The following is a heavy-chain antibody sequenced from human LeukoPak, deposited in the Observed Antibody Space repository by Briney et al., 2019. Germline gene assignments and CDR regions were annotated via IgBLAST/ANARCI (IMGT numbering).Heavy chain of an antibody. J-gene: IGHJ4*02. CDR1: GFGFTNAW. D-gene: IGHD3-10*01. CDR2: IKSKGDGETT. V-gene: IGHV3-15*01. CDR3: TTDLGITMIRGVIVY. Sequence: GGPLRLSCAASGFGFTNAWMSWVRQAPGKGLEWVGRIKSKGDGETTDYAAPVKGRFTMSRDDAKATLYLQINSLITEDTAVYYCTTDLGITMIRGVIVYWGQGTLVTASS.